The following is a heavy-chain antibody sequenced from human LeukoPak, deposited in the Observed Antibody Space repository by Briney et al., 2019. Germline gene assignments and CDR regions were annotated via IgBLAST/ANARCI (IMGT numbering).Heavy chain of an antibody. J-gene: IGHJ4*02. V-gene: IGHV7-4-1*02. Sequence: ASVKVSCKASGYTFTTYAIHWVRQAPGQGLEWMGWINTNTGNPTYAQGFTGRFVFSLDTSVSTAYLQISSLKAEDTAVYYCAREGGLYSSSSSWGLFDYWGQGTLVTVSS. CDR3: AREGGLYSSSSSWGLFDY. CDR2: INTNTGNP. CDR1: GYTFTTYA. D-gene: IGHD6-6*01.